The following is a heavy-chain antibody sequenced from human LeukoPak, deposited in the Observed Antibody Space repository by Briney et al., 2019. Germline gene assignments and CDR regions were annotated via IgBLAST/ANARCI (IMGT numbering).Heavy chain of an antibody. CDR2: IRYDGSNK. CDR3: AKESQRGYSYGYIRDYFDS. Sequence: GGSLRLSCAASGFTFSSYGMHWVRQAPGKGLEWGAFIRYDGSNKYYADSVKGRFTISRDNSKNTLYLQMNSLRAEDTAVYYCAKESQRGYSYGYIRDYFDSWGQGTLVTVSS. J-gene: IGHJ4*02. D-gene: IGHD5-18*01. V-gene: IGHV3-30*02. CDR1: GFTFSSYG.